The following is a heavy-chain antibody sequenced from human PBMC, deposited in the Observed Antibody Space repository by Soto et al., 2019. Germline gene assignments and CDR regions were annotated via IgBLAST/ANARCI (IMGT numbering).Heavy chain of an antibody. CDR1: GFTFSSYS. CDR2: ISSSSSYI. CDR3: AGAPYDYESRGYWAY. J-gene: IGHJ4*02. Sequence: EVQLVESGGGLVKPGGSLRLSCAASGFTFSSYSMNWVRQAPGKGLEWVSSISSSSSYIYYADSVKGRFTISRDNAKNALYLQMTSLRAEDTAVDYCAGAPYDYESRGYWAYWGQGTLVTVSS. V-gene: IGHV3-21*01. D-gene: IGHD3-22*01.